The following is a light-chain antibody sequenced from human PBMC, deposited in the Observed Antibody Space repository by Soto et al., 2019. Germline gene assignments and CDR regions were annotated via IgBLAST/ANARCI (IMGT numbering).Light chain of an antibody. CDR2: NDR. V-gene: IGLV3-21*03. CDR1: NVGSKN. Sequence: SYELTQPPSVSVAPGKTATIPCGGNNVGSKNVHWYQQKTGQAPVLVVYNDRDRPSGIPERFSGSNSGNTATLTISRVEAGDEADYYCQVWDSSSDHRLFGGGTKLTV. J-gene: IGLJ2*01. CDR3: QVWDSSSDHRL.